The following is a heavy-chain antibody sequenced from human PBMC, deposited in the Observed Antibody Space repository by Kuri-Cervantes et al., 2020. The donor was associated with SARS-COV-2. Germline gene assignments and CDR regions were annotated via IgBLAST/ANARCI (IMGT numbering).Heavy chain of an antibody. J-gene: IGHJ4*02. CDR3: ARDYGSGSRFDF. CDR2: ISSRSIYI. CDR1: GFTFNTYS. V-gene: IGHV3-21*01. D-gene: IGHD3-10*01. Sequence: GGSLRLSCAASGFTFNTYSMDWVRQAPGKGLEWVSSISSRSIYIKYADSVKGRFTIPRDDAKKSLYLQMNSLRAEDTAMYFCARDYGSGSRFDFWGQGSLVTVSS.